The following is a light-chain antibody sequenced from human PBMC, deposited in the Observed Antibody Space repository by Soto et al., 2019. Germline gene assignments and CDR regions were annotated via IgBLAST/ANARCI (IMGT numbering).Light chain of an antibody. Sequence: VIMQSPATLSVSPLYCATLSCRASQGIGDTLAWYQHKPGQTPRLLIYDTSTRATGVPTRFSGSRSGAEFTLTINSLQSEDFAVYYCQPYNNWPLTFGGGTKVDIK. J-gene: IGKJ4*01. V-gene: IGKV3-15*01. CDR3: QPYNNWPLT. CDR1: QGIGDT. CDR2: DTS.